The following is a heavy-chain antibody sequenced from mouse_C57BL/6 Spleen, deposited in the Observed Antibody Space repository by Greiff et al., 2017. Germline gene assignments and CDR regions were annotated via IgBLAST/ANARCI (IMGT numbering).Heavy chain of an antibody. CDR2: IDPSDSYT. CDR1: GYTFTSYW. V-gene: IGHV1-50*01. J-gene: IGHJ2*01. D-gene: IGHD2-4*01. CDR3: ARRRIYYDYDLYFDY. Sequence: VQLQQPGAELVKPGASVKLSCKASGYTFTSYWMQWVKQRPGQGLEWIGEIDPSDSYTNYNQKVKGKATLTVDTSSSTAYMQLSSLTSEDSAVYYCARRRIYYDYDLYFDYWGQGTTLTVSS.